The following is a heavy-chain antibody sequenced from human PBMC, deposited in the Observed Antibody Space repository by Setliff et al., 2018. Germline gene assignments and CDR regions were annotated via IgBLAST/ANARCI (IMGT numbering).Heavy chain of an antibody. CDR3: ARVHEASGYYYDSSGNDY. Sequence: SVKVSCKASGGTFSSYTISWVRQAPGQGLEWMGRIIPILGIANYAQKFQGRVTITADKSTSIAYMELSSLRSEDTAVYYCARVHEASGYYYDSSGNDYWGQGTLVTVSS. D-gene: IGHD3-22*01. V-gene: IGHV1-69*02. J-gene: IGHJ4*02. CDR2: IIPILGIA. CDR1: GGTFSSYT.